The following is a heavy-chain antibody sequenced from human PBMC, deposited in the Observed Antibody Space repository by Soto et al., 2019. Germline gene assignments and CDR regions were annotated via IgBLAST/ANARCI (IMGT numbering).Heavy chain of an antibody. Sequence: PSETLSLTCAVYGGSFSGYYWSWIRQPPGKGLEWIGEINHSGSTNYNPSLKSRVTISVDTSKNQFSLKLSSVTAADTAVYYCARDNCSGGSCYSGGAHDYWGQGTLVTVSS. CDR1: GGSFSGYY. D-gene: IGHD2-15*01. CDR3: ARDNCSGGSCYSGGAHDY. V-gene: IGHV4-34*01. J-gene: IGHJ4*02. CDR2: INHSGST.